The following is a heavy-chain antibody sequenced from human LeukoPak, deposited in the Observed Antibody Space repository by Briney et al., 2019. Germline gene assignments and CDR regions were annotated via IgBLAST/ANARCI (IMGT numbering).Heavy chain of an antibody. D-gene: IGHD5-12*01. J-gene: IGHJ4*02. CDR2: IYPGDSDT. CDR3: ARQGTIVAGTLGTTFDY. CDR1: GYSFTSYW. V-gene: IGHV5-51*01. Sequence: GESLKISCQGSGYSFTSYWIVWVRQMPGKGLEWMGIIYPGDSDTKYSPSFQGQVTISADKSINTAYLQWSSLRASDTAMYYCARQGTIVAGTLGTTFDYWGQGTLLTVSS.